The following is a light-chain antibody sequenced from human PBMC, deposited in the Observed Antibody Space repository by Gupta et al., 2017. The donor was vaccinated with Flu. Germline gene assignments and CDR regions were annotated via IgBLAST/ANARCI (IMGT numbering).Light chain of an antibody. J-gene: IGLJ2*01. CDR3: QVWDSSSDHVV. CDR2: DNS. V-gene: IGLV3-21*03. CDR1: NIGSKS. Sequence: GNTTMFTVRGNNIGSKSVHWYQQNPGQAPVLVVYDNSDRPSGIPERFSGSNSGNTATLTISRVEAEDEADYYCQVWDSSSDHVVFGGGTKLTVL.